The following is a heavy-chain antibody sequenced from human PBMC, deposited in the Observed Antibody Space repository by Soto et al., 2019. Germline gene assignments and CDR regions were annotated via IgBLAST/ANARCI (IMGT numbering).Heavy chain of an antibody. Sequence: PGESLKISCKGSGYSFTSYWIGWVRQMPGKGLEWMGIIYPGDSDTRYSPPFQGQVTISADKSISTAYLQWSSLKASDTAMYYCARHGSRIAARDYYYGMDVWGQGTTVTVSS. V-gene: IGHV5-51*01. J-gene: IGHJ6*02. CDR3: ARHGSRIAARDYYYGMDV. CDR1: GYSFTSYW. D-gene: IGHD6-6*01. CDR2: IYPGDSDT.